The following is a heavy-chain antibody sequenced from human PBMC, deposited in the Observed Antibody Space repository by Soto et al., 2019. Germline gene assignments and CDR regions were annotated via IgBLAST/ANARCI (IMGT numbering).Heavy chain of an antibody. CDR1: GGSISISTFY. CDR3: ARLPSMISPPSED. Sequence: QLQLQESGPGLVKPSETLSLTCTVAGGSISISTFYWGWIRQPPGKGLEWIGTIYYSGDTHYNPSLKSRVTMSVDTSENQFSLKLSAVTAADTAVYYCARLPSMISPPSEDWGQGTLVTVSS. J-gene: IGHJ4*02. V-gene: IGHV4-39*01. CDR2: IYYSGDT. D-gene: IGHD3-22*01.